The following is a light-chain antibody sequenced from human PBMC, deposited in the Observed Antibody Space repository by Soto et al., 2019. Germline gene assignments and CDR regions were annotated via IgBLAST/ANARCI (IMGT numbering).Light chain of an antibody. Sequence: EIVMTQSPASLSVSPGDGATLSCRASQSVASNVAWYQQKAGQGPRLLIHGASTRAAGVPARFSGSVSGTDFTLTISSLQSEDFAVYYCQQYHNWPPQYTFGQGTKLQIK. CDR2: GAS. J-gene: IGKJ2*01. V-gene: IGKV3-15*01. CDR1: QSVASN. CDR3: QQYHNWPPQYT.